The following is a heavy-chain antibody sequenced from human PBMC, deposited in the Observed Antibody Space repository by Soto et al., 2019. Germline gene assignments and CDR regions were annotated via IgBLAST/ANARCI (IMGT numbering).Heavy chain of an antibody. J-gene: IGHJ4*02. Sequence: QVHLVQSGAEVKKPGASVKVSCKCSVYTFTSYGITWGRQAPGQGLEWMGWISAHNGNTDYAQKVQGRVTVTRDTSTSTAYMELRSLRSDDTAVYYCARGRYGDYWGQGALVTVSS. V-gene: IGHV1-18*01. D-gene: IGHD1-1*01. CDR1: VYTFTSYG. CDR2: ISAHNGNT. CDR3: ARGRYGDY.